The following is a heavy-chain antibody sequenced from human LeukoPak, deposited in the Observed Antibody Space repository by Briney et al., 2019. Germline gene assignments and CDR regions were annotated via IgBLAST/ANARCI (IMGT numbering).Heavy chain of an antibody. J-gene: IGHJ4*02. CDR3: ARVRNGWGALPTSRAFDY. CDR2: IYTSGST. Sequence: PSETLSLTCTVSGGSISSGSYYWSWIRQPAGKGLEWIGRIYTSGSTNYNPSLKSRVTISVDTSKNQFSLKLSSVTAADTAVYYCARVRNGWGALPTSRAFDYWGQGTLVTVSS. D-gene: IGHD6-19*01. V-gene: IGHV4-61*02. CDR1: GGSISSGSYY.